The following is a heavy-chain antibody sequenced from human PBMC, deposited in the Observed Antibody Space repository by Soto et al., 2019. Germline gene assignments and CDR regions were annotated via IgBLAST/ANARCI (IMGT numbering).Heavy chain of an antibody. D-gene: IGHD2-2*01. CDR2: TYYRSKWYN. J-gene: IGHJ4*02. Sequence: SQTLSLTFAISGDSVSSNSAAWNWIRQSPSRGLEWLGRTYYRSKWYNDYAVSVKSRITINPDTSKNQFSLQLNSVTPEDTAVYYCARGIVVVPAAPWYGYWGQGTLVTVSS. V-gene: IGHV6-1*01. CDR1: GDSVSSNSAA. CDR3: ARGIVVVPAAPWYGY.